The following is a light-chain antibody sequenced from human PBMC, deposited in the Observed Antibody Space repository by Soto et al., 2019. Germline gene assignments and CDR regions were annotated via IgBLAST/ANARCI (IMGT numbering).Light chain of an antibody. CDR1: QTLYRSR. CDR3: QQYGSSIMYT. Sequence: EILLTQSPGTLSLSPGDRAALSCRANQTLYRSRLAWYQQRPGQPPRLLLYDASTRATGIPDRFRGSGSGTDFTLTISRLEPEDFAVYYCQQYGSSIMYTFGQGTRLEIK. J-gene: IGKJ2*01. CDR2: DAS. V-gene: IGKV3-20*01.